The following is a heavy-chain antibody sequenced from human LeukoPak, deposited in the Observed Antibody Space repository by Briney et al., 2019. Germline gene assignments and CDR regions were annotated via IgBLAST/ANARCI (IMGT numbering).Heavy chain of an antibody. Sequence: PGRSLRLSCAASGFTFSSYAMHWVRQAPGKGLEWVAFIRYDGSNKYYADSVKGRFTISRDNSKNTLYLQMNSLRAEDTAVYYCAKDGDIVVVPAAIPDPGYAFDIWGQGTMVTVSS. CDR1: GFTFSSYA. D-gene: IGHD2-2*02. CDR3: AKDGDIVVVPAAIPDPGYAFDI. V-gene: IGHV3-30*02. CDR2: IRYDGSNK. J-gene: IGHJ3*02.